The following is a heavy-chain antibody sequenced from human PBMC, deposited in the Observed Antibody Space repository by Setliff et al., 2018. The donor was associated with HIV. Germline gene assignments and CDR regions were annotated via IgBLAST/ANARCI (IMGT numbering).Heavy chain of an antibody. CDR2: IKQDGSEK. V-gene: IGHV3-7*01. Sequence: GGSLRLSCAASGFTFSSYWMSWVRQAPGKGLEWVANIKQDGSEKYYVDSVKGRFTISRDNAKNSLYLQMNSLKAEDTAVYYCARDVVVATITQYYYYMDVWGKGTTVTVSS. CDR1: GFTFSSYW. J-gene: IGHJ6*03. CDR3: ARDVVVATITQYYYYMDV. D-gene: IGHD5-12*01.